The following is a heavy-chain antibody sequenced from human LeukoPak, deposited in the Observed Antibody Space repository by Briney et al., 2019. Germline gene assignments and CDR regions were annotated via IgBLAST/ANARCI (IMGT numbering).Heavy chain of an antibody. V-gene: IGHV3-15*01. CDR1: GFSFSNAW. Sequence: PGGSLRLSCAPSGFSFSNAWMTWVRQAPGEGLEGVGRIKSKAGGGTIDYAAPVKGRFTITRDNSKNTLYLQMNSLRAEDTAVYYCAKDGLPGVPFLTHFDYWGQGTLVTVSS. CDR2: IKSKAGGGTI. J-gene: IGHJ4*02. CDR3: AKDGLPGVPFLTHFDY. D-gene: IGHD2-8*01.